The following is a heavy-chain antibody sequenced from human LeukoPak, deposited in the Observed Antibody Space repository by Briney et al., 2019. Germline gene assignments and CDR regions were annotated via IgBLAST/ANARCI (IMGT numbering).Heavy chain of an antibody. CDR1: GYTFTGYY. CDR2: LNPDTGST. J-gene: IGHJ5*02. Sequence: ASVKVSCKASGYTFTGYYIHWVRQAPGQGLEWMGGLNPDTGSTNYAQKFQARVIMTRDTSFNTAYMELRRLRYDDTAMYFCAREAFSGSGGLNWFAPWGQGTLVTVSA. V-gene: IGHV1-2*02. CDR3: AREAFSGSGGLNWFAP. D-gene: IGHD3-10*01.